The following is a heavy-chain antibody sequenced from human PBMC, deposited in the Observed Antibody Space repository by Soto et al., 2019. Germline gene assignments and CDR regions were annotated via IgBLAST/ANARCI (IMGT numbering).Heavy chain of an antibody. J-gene: IGHJ6*02. V-gene: IGHV2-5*02. D-gene: IGHD3-10*01. CDR1: GFSLRTSGVG. CDR2: IYLDDDK. CDR3: AYSGDILWFGRV. Sequence: QITLKESGPTLVKPTQTLTLTCTFSGFSLRTSGVGVGWIRQPPGKALEWLALIYLDDDKRYSPSLKSRLTIPKDTTKNQVVLTMTNMDPVDTATYYCAYSGDILWFGRVWGQGTTVTVSS.